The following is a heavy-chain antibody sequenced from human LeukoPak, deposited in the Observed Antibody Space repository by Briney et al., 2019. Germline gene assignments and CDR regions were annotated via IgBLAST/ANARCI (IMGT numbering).Heavy chain of an antibody. Sequence: GGSLRLSCAASGFTFSNAWMSWVRQTPGKELEWVGRIKSKTDGGTTDYAAPVKGRFTISRDDSKNTLYLQMNSLRAEDTAVYYCAKDQDYRNYYYYYMDVWGKGTTVTVSS. CDR3: AKDQDYRNYYYYYMDV. CDR2: IKSKTDGGTT. D-gene: IGHD4-11*01. J-gene: IGHJ6*03. V-gene: IGHV3-15*01. CDR1: GFTFSNAW.